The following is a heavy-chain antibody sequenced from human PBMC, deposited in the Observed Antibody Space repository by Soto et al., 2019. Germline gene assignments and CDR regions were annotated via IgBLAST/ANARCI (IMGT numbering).Heavy chain of an antibody. V-gene: IGHV1-18*04. CDR1: GYTFTSYG. Sequence: QVQLVQSGAEVKKPGASVKVSCKASGYTFTSYGISWVRQAPGQGLEWMGWISAYNSNTNYAQKLQGRVTITTDTSTSTAYMELRSLRSDDTAVYYCARDFGYGSGSYYPRFDYWGQGTLVTVSS. CDR2: ISAYNSNT. D-gene: IGHD3-10*01. J-gene: IGHJ4*02. CDR3: ARDFGYGSGSYYPRFDY.